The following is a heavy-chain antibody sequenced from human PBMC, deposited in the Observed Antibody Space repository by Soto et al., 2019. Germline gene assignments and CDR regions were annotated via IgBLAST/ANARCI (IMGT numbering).Heavy chain of an antibody. J-gene: IGHJ4*02. CDR1: GYTFSNYY. CDR2: INPSRGLT. CDR3: ARDGVPIAGRSGYFDY. V-gene: IGHV1-46*01. D-gene: IGHD6-19*01. Sequence: GASVKVSCKASGYTFSNYYIHWVRQTPGQGPEWIGVINPSRGLTTYAQKFQGRVSMTRDTPTTTVYMELSSLRSEDTAIYYCARDGVPIAGRSGYFDYWGLGNQVTVSS.